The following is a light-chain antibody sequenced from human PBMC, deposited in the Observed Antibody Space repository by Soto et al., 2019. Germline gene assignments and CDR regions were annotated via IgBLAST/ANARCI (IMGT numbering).Light chain of an antibody. J-gene: IGKJ4*01. CDR1: QSVSTS. CDR2: DAS. V-gene: IGKV3-11*01. CDR3: QQRSNWPLLS. Sequence: EIVLTQSPATLSLSPGERATLSCRASQSVSTSLAWYQQKPGQAPRLLIYDASKRATGISARFSGSGSGTDFTLTISSLEHEDFAVYYCQQRSNWPLLSFGGGTKVEIK.